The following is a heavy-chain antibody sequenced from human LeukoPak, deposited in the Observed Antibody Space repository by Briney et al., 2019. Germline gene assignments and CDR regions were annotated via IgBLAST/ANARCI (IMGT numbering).Heavy chain of an antibody. D-gene: IGHD5-12*01. CDR2: IRSKAYGGTT. Sequence: GGSLRLSCTASGFTFGDYAMSWVRQAPGKGLEWVAFIRSKAYGGTTEYAASVKGRFTISRDDSKSIAYLQMNSLKTEDTAVYYCTRLVATRLDNWGQGTLVTVSS. CDR1: GFTFGDYA. V-gene: IGHV3-49*04. CDR3: TRLVATRLDN. J-gene: IGHJ4*02.